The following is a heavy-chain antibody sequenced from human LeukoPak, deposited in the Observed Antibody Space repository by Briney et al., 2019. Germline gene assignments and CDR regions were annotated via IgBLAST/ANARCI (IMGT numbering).Heavy chain of an antibody. CDR2: VNPNNGVP. CDR1: GYTFTGYY. J-gene: IGHJ5*02. Sequence: ASVKVSCKASGYTFTGYYMHWVRQAPGQGRERMGRVNPNNGVPNYAQKFQGRVTMTRDTAISTAYMELSSLRSDDTALYFCAREVGYSSSYYGRFDPWGQGTLVIVSS. V-gene: IGHV1-2*06. CDR3: AREVGYSSSYYGRFDP. D-gene: IGHD2-2*01.